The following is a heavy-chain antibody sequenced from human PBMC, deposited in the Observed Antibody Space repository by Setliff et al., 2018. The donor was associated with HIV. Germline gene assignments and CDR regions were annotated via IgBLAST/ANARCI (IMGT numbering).Heavy chain of an antibody. CDR2: IYSGGTT. CDR3: ARGGYSYGF. D-gene: IGHD5-18*01. CDR1: GFTVYSYY. V-gene: IGHV3-53*01. Sequence: GGSLRLSCAASGFTVYSYYMSWVRQAPGKGLEWVSIIYSGGTTYYADSVKGRFTISRDNSKNTLYLQMDSLRVEDTAVYHCARGGYSYGFWGQGTLVTVSS. J-gene: IGHJ4*02.